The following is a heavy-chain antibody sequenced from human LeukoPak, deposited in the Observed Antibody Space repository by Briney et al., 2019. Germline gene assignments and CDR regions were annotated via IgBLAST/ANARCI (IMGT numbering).Heavy chain of an antibody. J-gene: IGHJ4*02. V-gene: IGHV1-18*01. D-gene: IGHD3-22*01. Sequence: ASVKVSCKASGYTFTSYGISWVRQAPGQGLEWMGWISAYNGNTNYAQKLQGRVTMTTDTSTSTAYMELRSLRSDDTAVYYCARALDYYDSSGYYYVDWGQGTLVTVPS. CDR1: GYTFTSYG. CDR2: ISAYNGNT. CDR3: ARALDYYDSSGYYYVD.